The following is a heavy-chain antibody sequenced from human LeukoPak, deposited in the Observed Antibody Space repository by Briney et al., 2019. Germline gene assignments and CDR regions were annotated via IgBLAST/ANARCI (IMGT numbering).Heavy chain of an antibody. CDR3: ARDAYYDSSGKNAFDI. CDR1: GGSFSGYY. D-gene: IGHD3-22*01. Sequence: SETLSLTCAVYGGSFSGYYWSWIRQPPGKGLEWIGEINHSGSTNYNPSLKSRVTISVDTSKNQFSLKLSSVTAADTAVYYCARDAYYDSSGKNAFDIWGQGTMVTVSS. V-gene: IGHV4-34*01. CDR2: INHSGST. J-gene: IGHJ3*02.